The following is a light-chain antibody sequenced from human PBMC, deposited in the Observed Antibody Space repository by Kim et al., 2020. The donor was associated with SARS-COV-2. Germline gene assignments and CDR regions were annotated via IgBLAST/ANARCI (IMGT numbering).Light chain of an antibody. CDR1: QSVSSSY. J-gene: IGKJ1*01. CDR2: GAS. CDR3: QQKRT. V-gene: IGKV3-20*01. Sequence: LSLSPGERATLSCRASQSVSSSYLAWYQQKPGQAPRLLIYGASSRATGIPDRFSGSGSGTDFTLTISRLEAEDFAVYYCQQKRTFGQGTKVDIK.